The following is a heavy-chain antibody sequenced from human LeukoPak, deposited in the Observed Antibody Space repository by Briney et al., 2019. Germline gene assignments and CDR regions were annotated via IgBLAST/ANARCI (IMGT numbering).Heavy chain of an antibody. CDR3: ARHSGAYPHYFDY. CDR2: IYYSGTT. D-gene: IGHD1-26*01. J-gene: IGHJ4*02. V-gene: IGHV4-59*08. Sequence: PSETLSLTCAVSGGSISSYYRSWIRQPPGKGLEWIGYIYYSGTTHYNPSLKSRVTMSVATSNNQCSLRLSSVTAADTAIYYCARHSGAYPHYFDYWGQGALVTVSS. CDR1: GGSISSYY.